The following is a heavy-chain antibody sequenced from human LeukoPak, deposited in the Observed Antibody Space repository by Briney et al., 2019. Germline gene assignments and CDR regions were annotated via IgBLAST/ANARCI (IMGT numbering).Heavy chain of an antibody. CDR3: APTPEAYTSNWNV. CDR1: GYSFTDDY. Sequence: ASVKVSCKTSGYSFTDDYVQWVRQAPGQGLEWTGWINPDSGFTNYAQMFQGRVTMTRDTSISTAYMEVRRLRPDDTAVYYCAPTPEAYTSNWNVWGQGTLVTVSS. V-gene: IGHV1-2*02. D-gene: IGHD1-1*01. CDR2: INPDSGFT. J-gene: IGHJ4*02.